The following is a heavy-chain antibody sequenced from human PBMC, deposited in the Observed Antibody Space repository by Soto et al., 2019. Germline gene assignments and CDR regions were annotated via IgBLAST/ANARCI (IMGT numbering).Heavy chain of an antibody. J-gene: IGHJ4*02. V-gene: IGHV3-9*01. CDR3: LKDALTTVAYYHAY. CDR2: ISRASRSI. D-gene: IGHD4-4*01. CDR1: GFRFDDYG. Sequence: GGYLRLSCEVSGFRFDDYGMHWVRQAPGKGLEWIAGISRASRSISYGASMKGRFTISRDNAKNSLYLQLNSLRADYTAFYYYLKDALTTVAYYHAYSGQRSPVTVSS.